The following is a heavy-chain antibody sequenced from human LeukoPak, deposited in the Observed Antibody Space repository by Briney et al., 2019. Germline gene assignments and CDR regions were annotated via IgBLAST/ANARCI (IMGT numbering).Heavy chain of an antibody. CDR2: LYPGASDT. CDR1: GDSSTTFW. V-gene: IGHV5-51*01. D-gene: IGHD3-10*01. J-gene: IGHJ4*02. CDR3: ARRYYYGSGQKYYFDY. Sequence: EPLKIPCKGSGDSSTTFWIAWWGQMPGKGLDGLEGLYPGASDTRYSPSLQGDVTISADKSISTAYLQWSSLKASDTAMYYCARRYYYGSGQKYYFDYWGQGTRVTVSS.